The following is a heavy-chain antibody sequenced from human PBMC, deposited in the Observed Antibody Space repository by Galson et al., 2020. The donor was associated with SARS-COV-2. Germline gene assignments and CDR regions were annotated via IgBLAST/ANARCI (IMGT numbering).Heavy chain of an antibody. J-gene: IGHJ6*03. CDR2: INTNTGNP. CDR3: ARAEEGIVVVPAASGRDYYYYMDV. D-gene: IGHD2-2*01. CDR1: GYTFTSYA. V-gene: IGHV7-4-1*02. Sequence: ASVKVSCKASGYTFTSYAMNWVRQAPGQGLEWMGWINTNTGNPTYAQGFTGRFVFSLDTSVSTAYLQISSLKAEDTAVYYCARAEEGIVVVPAASGRDYYYYMDVWGKGTTVTFSS.